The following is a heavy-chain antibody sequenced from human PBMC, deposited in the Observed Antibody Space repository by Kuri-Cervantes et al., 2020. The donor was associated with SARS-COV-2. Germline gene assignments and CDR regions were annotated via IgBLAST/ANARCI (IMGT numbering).Heavy chain of an antibody. CDR2: INHSGST. CDR1: GGSFSGYY. D-gene: IGHD5-12*01. Sequence: SQTLSLTCAVYGGSFSGYYWSWIRQPPGKGLEWIGEINHSGSTNYNPSLKGRVTISVDTSKNQFSLKLSSVTAADTAVYYCARVRGYNSYYYYGMDVWGQGTTVTVSS. J-gene: IGHJ6*02. V-gene: IGHV4-34*01. CDR3: ARVRGYNSYYYYGMDV.